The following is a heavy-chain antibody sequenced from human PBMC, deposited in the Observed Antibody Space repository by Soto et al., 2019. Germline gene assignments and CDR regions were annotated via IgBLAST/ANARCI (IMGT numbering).Heavy chain of an antibody. Sequence: GESLKISCKGSGYSFTSYWIGWVRQMPGKGLEWMGIIYPGDSDTRYSPSFQGQVTISADKSISTAYLQWSSLKASDTAMYYCARLGGDIVVVSDPGINWFDPWGQGTLVTVSS. CDR3: ARLGGDIVVVSDPGINWFDP. J-gene: IGHJ5*02. V-gene: IGHV5-51*01. CDR1: GYSFTSYW. D-gene: IGHD2-15*01. CDR2: IYPGDSDT.